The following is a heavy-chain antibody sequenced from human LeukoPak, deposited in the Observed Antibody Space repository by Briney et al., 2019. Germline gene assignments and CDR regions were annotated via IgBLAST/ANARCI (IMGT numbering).Heavy chain of an antibody. CDR3: ARYLGSSDAFDI. CDR2: IYYSGST. Sequence: SETLSLTCTVPGGSISSYYWSWIRQPPGKGLERIGYIYYSGSTNYNPSLKSRVTISVDTSKNQFSLKLSSVTAADTAVYYCARYLGSSDAFDIWGQGTMVTVSS. CDR1: GGSISSYY. V-gene: IGHV4-59*01. J-gene: IGHJ3*02. D-gene: IGHD6-13*01.